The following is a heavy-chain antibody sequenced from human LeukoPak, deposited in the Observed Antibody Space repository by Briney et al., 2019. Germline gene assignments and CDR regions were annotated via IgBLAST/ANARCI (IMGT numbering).Heavy chain of an antibody. CDR1: GGSISSSSYY. CDR3: ARQWLVTNWFDP. CDR2: IYYSGST. V-gene: IGHV4-39*01. J-gene: IGHJ5*02. Sequence: SSETLSLTCTVSGGSISSSSYYWGWIRQPPGKGLEWIGSIYYSGSTYYNPSLKSRVTISVDTSKNQFSLKLSSVTAADTAVYYCARQWLVTNWFDPRGQGTLVTVSS. D-gene: IGHD6-19*01.